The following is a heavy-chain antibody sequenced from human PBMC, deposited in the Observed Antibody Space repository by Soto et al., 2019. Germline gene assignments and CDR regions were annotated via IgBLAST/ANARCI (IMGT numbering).Heavy chain of an antibody. CDR1: GFSFSNSV. V-gene: IGHV3-23*01. Sequence: EVQLLESGGGLVQPGGSLTLSCVASGFSFSNSVMYWVRQAPGKGLEWVSAVTERDFTYGDSVKGRFTISRDNSKNTVFLQMNSLRADDTALYYCAKLGVRTSSGGIDYWGQGTLVTVSS. J-gene: IGHJ4*02. D-gene: IGHD3-10*01. CDR2: VTERDFT. CDR3: AKLGVRTSSGGIDY.